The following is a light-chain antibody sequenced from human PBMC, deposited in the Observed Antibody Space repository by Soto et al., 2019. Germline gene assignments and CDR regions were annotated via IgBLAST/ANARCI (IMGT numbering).Light chain of an antibody. CDR1: SSEGEARYL. Sequence: QSVLTPPASVSGNPGHSIAIPRIPTSSEGEARYLVSSYQQHPGKTARHSIYENIRRPSGSHSRFSGSKSGNTAALPISGPRAEAEPNYHCCAYAGNRIFGFGGGTKGTVL. CDR2: ENI. CDR3: CAYAGNRIFG. V-gene: IGLV2-23*01. J-gene: IGLJ2*01.